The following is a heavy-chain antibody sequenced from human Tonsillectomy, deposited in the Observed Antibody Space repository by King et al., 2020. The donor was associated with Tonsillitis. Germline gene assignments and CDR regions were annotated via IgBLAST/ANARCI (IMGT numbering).Heavy chain of an antibody. CDR2: IYYTWSA. V-gene: IGHV4-39*01. CDR3: ARLVWLRSPYIDY. J-gene: IGHJ4*02. Sequence: QLQESGPGLVKPSETLSLTCTVSGGSISSSSYYWGWIRQPPGTGLEWIGNIYYTWSAYYNPTPKSRVTISVDTSKNQFSLKLSSLTAADTAVYYCARLVWLRSPYIDYWGQGTLVTVSS. CDR1: GGSISSSSYY. D-gene: IGHD5-12*01.